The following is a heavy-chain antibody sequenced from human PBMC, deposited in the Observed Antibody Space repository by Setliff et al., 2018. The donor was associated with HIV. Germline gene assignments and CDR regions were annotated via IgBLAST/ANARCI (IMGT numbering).Heavy chain of an antibody. D-gene: IGHD3-10*01. V-gene: IGHV4-39*07. J-gene: IGHJ6*03. CDR2: IFYTGRS. Sequence: PSETLSLTCTVSGGSISSTDYYWGWIRQPPGKGLEWIGSIFYTGRSTYNPSLRSRVTISVDTSKNQFSLKLSSVTAADTAVYYCARTVRREFRTNVRDHYYFYMDVWGKGTTVTVSS. CDR1: GGSISSTDYY. CDR3: ARTVRREFRTNVRDHYYFYMDV.